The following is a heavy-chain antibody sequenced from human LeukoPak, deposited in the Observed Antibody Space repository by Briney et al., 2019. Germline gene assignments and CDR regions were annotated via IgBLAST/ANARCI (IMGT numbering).Heavy chain of an antibody. CDR1: GDSVSSNSAA. D-gene: IGHD4-17*01. CDR3: ASHRRDYGDYLAAFDI. CDR2: AYYRSKWYN. Sequence: SQTLSLTCAISGDSVSSNSAAWNWIRQSPSSGLEWLGRAYYRSKWYNDYAISVRSRITITPDTSKNQSSLQLKSVTPEDTAMYYCASHRRDYGDYLAAFDIWGQGTMVTVSS. J-gene: IGHJ3*02. V-gene: IGHV6-1*01.